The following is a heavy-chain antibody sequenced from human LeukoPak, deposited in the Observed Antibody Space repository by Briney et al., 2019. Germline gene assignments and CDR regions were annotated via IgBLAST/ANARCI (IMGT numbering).Heavy chain of an antibody. CDR2: IYYSGST. J-gene: IGHJ4*02. CDR1: GGSISGYY. Sequence: SETLSLTCTVSGGSISGYYWSWIRQPPGKGLEWIGYIYYSGSTNYNPSLKSRVTISVDTSKNQFSLKLSSVTAADTAFYYCARAHSSGWYAFDHWGQGTLVTVSS. V-gene: IGHV4-59*08. CDR3: ARAHSSGWYAFDH. D-gene: IGHD6-19*01.